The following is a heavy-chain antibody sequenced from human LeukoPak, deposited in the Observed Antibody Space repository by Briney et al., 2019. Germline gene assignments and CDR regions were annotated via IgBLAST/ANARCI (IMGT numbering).Heavy chain of an antibody. Sequence: GGSLRLSCAASGFTVSSNYMSWVRQAPGKGLEWVSVIYSGGSTYYADSVKGRFTISRDNSKNTLYLQMNSLRAEDTAVYYCARDVNNYYGMDVWGQGTTVTVSS. CDR3: ARDVNNYYGMDV. CDR1: GFTVSSNY. CDR2: IYSGGST. D-gene: IGHD2/OR15-2a*01. J-gene: IGHJ6*02. V-gene: IGHV3-66*01.